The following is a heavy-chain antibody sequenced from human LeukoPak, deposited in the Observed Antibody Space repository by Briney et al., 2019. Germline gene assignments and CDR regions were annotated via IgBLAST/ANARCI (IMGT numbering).Heavy chain of an antibody. CDR2: VSTYNDKK. J-gene: IGHJ4*02. V-gene: IGHV1-18*01. CDR1: GYRFTIYG. CDR3: ARHSGSYAFDY. D-gene: IGHD1-26*01. Sequence: GASVKVSCKTSGYRFTIYGTSWVRQAPGQGLEWMGWVSTYNDKKDYAQKFQGRVIMTTDTSTTTAYMELGSLRSDDTAVYYCARHSGSYAFDYWGQGTLVTVSS.